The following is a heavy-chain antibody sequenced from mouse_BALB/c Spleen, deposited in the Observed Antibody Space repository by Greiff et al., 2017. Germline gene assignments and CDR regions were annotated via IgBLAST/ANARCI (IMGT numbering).Heavy chain of an antibody. J-gene: IGHJ2*01. CDR3: ARGGSYRDDVLDY. D-gene: IGHD2-14*01. V-gene: IGHV1-14*01. CDR1: GYTFTSYV. CDR2: INPYNDGT. Sequence: EVQVVESGPELVKPGASVKMSCKASGYTFTSYVMHWVKQKPGQGLEWIGYINPYNDGTKYNEKFKGKATLTSDKSSSTAYMELSSLTSEDSAVYYCARGGSYRDDVLDYWGQGTTLTVSS.